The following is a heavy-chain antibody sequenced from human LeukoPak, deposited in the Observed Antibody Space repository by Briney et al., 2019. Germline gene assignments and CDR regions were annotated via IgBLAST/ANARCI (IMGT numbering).Heavy chain of an antibody. J-gene: IGHJ6*03. CDR1: GFTFSSYS. CDR3: ARDLLGYNYHYMDV. Sequence: NPGGSLRLSCAASGFTFSSYSMNWVRQAPGKGLEWVSYISNSGSSIYYADSVKGRFTTSRDNAKSSLYLQMNSLRAEDTAVYYCARDLLGYNYHYMDVWGKGTTVTVSS. V-gene: IGHV3-21*05. CDR2: ISNSGSSI. D-gene: IGHD3-16*02.